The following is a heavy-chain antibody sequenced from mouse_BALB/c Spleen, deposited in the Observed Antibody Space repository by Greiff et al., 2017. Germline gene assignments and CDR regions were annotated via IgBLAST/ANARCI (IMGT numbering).Heavy chain of an antibody. D-gene: IGHD4-1*01. Sequence: EVHLVESGGGLVQPGGSLRLSCATSGFTFTDYYMSWVRQPPGKALEWLGFIRNKANGYTTEYSASVKGRFTISRDNSQSILYLQMNTLRAEDSATYYCARDPAGTGWLAYWGQGTLVTVSA. CDR3: ARDPAGTGWLAY. V-gene: IGHV7-3*02. CDR1: GFTFTDYY. J-gene: IGHJ3*01. CDR2: IRNKANGYTT.